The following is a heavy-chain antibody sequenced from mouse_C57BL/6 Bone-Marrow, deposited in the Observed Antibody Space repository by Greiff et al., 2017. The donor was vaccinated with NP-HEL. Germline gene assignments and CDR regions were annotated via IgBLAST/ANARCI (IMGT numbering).Heavy chain of an antibody. CDR3: ARRRVNWAY. V-gene: IGHV1-55*01. CDR1: GYTFTSYW. CDR2: IYPGSGST. J-gene: IGHJ2*01. Sequence: QVQLQQSGAELVKPGASVKMSCKASGYTFTSYWITWVKQRPGQGLEWIGDIYPGSGSTNYNEKFKSKATLTVDTSSSTAYMQLSSLTSEDSAGYYCARRRVNWAYWGQGTTLTVSS. D-gene: IGHD4-1*01.